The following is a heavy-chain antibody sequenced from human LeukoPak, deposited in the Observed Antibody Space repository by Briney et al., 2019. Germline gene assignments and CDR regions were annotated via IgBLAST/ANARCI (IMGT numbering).Heavy chain of an antibody. CDR3: AREYYYGSGSYFDY. J-gene: IGHJ4*02. Sequence: PSETLSLTCTVSGGSISSSSYYWGWIRQPPGKGLEWIGSIYYSGSTYYNPSLKSRVTISVDTSKNQFSLKLSSVTAADTAVYYCAREYYYGSGSYFDYWGQGTLVTVSS. D-gene: IGHD3-10*01. CDR1: GGSISSSSYY. V-gene: IGHV4-39*07. CDR2: IYYSGST.